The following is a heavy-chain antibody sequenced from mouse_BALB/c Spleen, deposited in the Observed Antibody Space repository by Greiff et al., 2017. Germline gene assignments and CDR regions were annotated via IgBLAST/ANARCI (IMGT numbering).Heavy chain of an antibody. CDR2: IYWDDDK. CDR1: GFSLSTSGMG. Sequence: QVTLKVCGPGILQPSQTLSLTCSFSGFSLSTSGMGVSWIRQPSGKGLEWLAHIYWDDDKRYNPSLKSRLTISKDTSRNQVFLKITSVDTADTATYYCARRADYGSYPYAMDYWGQGTSVTVSS. V-gene: IGHV8-12*01. D-gene: IGHD2-1*01. CDR3: ARRADYGSYPYAMDY. J-gene: IGHJ4*01.